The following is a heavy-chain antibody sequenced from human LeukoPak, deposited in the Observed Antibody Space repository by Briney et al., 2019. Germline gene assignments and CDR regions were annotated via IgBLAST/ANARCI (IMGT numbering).Heavy chain of an antibody. Sequence: PSQTLSLTCTVSGGSISGSSYYWDWIRQHPGKGLEWIGYIYCGGSTYYNPSLKSRVTISVDTSKNQFSLKLSSVTAADTAVYYCARAMSGYYHYFDYWGQGTLVTVSS. V-gene: IGHV4-31*03. CDR3: ARAMSGYYHYFDY. CDR1: GGSISGSSYY. J-gene: IGHJ4*02. D-gene: IGHD3-3*01. CDR2: IYCGGST.